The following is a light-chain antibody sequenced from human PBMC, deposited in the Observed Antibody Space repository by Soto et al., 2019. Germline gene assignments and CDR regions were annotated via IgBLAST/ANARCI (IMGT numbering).Light chain of an antibody. CDR1: SSNIGTNY. CDR2: DNS. J-gene: IGLJ1*01. CDR3: GTWDSSLSAHYV. Sequence: QSVLTQPPSVSAAPGQTVTISCSGSSSNIGTNYVAWYQQLPGRAPKLLIYDNSKRPPGIPDRFSGSKSGTSATLGITGLQTGDEADYYCGTWDSSLSAHYVFGTGTKLTVL. V-gene: IGLV1-51*01.